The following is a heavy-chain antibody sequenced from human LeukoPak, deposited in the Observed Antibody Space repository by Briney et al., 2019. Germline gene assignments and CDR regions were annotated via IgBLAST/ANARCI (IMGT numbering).Heavy chain of an antibody. V-gene: IGHV4-38-2*01. CDR2: IYHSGST. CDR3: ARQMGTSLDY. D-gene: IGHD5-24*01. CDR1: CYSISSGYY. J-gene: IGHJ4*02. Sequence: SETLSLTCAVSCYSISSGYYWGWIRQPPGKGLEWIGSIYHSGSTYYNSSLKSRVTISVDTSKNQFSLKLSSVTAADTAVYYCARQMGTSLDYWGQGALVTVSS.